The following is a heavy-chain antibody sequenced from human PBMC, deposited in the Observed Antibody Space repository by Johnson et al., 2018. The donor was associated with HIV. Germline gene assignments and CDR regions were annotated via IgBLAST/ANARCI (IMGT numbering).Heavy chain of an antibody. CDR3: AKTRTTVTTIDAFDI. J-gene: IGHJ3*02. V-gene: IGHV3-30*04. Sequence: VQLVESGGGLVQPGGSLRLSCAASGFTFSSYAMHWVRQAPGKGLEWVAVISYDGSNKYYADSVKGRFTISRDNAKNSLYLQMNSLRAEDTAVYYWAKTRTTVTTIDAFDIWGQGTMVTVSS. CDR2: ISYDGSNK. D-gene: IGHD4-17*01. CDR1: GFTFSSYA.